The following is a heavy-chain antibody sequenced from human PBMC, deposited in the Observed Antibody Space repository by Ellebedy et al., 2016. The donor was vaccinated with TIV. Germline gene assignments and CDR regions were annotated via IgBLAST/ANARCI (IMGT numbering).Heavy chain of an antibody. CDR1: GGTCYSHA. CDR3: ARGGAYYHRYFDD. V-gene: IGHV1-69*13. Sequence: SVKVSCKASGGTCYSHAISWVRQAPGQGLEWMGGITGMFRTVNYAQKFQGRVTITADEFMTTAYMELSSLRSEDTAVYYCARGGAYYHRYFDDWGQGTLVTVSS. D-gene: IGHD3-10*01. CDR2: ITGMFRTV. J-gene: IGHJ4*02.